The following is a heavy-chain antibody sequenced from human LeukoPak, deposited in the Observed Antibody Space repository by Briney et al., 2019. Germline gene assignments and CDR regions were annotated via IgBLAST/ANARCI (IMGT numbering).Heavy chain of an antibody. Sequence: PGGSLRLSCAASGFTFSTYSMNWVRQAPGKGLEWVSSISSSSSYIYYADSVQGRFTISRGNARSSLYLQMNSLRAEDTAVYYCATSGGRHWGQGTLVTVSS. D-gene: IGHD2-15*01. J-gene: IGHJ4*02. CDR3: ATSGGRH. CDR1: GFTFSTYS. V-gene: IGHV3-21*01. CDR2: ISSSSSYI.